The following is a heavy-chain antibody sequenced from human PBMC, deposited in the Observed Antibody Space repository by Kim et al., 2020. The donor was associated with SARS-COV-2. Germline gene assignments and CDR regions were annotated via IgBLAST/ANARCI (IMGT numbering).Heavy chain of an antibody. CDR2: INHSGST. CDR3: ARGSPSGLRRGRGAFDI. Sequence: SETLSLTCAVYGGSFSGYYWSWIRQPPGKGLEWIGEINHSGSTNYNPSLKSRVTISVDTSKNQFSLKLSSVTAADTAVYYCARGSPSGLRRGRGAFDIWGQGTMVTVPS. CDR1: GGSFSGYY. D-gene: IGHD4-17*01. V-gene: IGHV4-34*01. J-gene: IGHJ3*02.